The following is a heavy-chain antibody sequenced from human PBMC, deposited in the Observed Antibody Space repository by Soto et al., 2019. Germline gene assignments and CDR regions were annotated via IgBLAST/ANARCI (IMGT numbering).Heavy chain of an antibody. CDR1: GYTLTELS. D-gene: IGHD3-3*01. CDR2: FDPEDGET. J-gene: IGHJ3*02. Sequence: GASVKLSCKFSGYTLTELSSHWVRQAPGKGLEWMGGFDPEDGETIYAQKFQGRVTMTEDTSTDTAYMELSSLRSEDTAVYYCATGVILEWFGTFDILRQATMVTVS. CDR3: ATGVILEWFGTFDI. V-gene: IGHV1-24*01.